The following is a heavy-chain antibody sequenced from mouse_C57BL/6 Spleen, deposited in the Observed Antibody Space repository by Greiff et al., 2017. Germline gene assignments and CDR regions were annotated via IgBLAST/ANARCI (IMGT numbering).Heavy chain of an antibody. D-gene: IGHD4-1*01. Sequence: QVQLQQSGAELVMPGASVKLSCKASGYTFTSYWMHWVKQRPGQGLEWIGEIDPSDSYTNYNQKFKGKSTLTVDKSSSTAYMQLSSLTSEDSAVYYCAILWDAMDYWGQGTSVTVSS. CDR2: IDPSDSYT. J-gene: IGHJ4*01. CDR3: AILWDAMDY. CDR1: GYTFTSYW. V-gene: IGHV1-69*01.